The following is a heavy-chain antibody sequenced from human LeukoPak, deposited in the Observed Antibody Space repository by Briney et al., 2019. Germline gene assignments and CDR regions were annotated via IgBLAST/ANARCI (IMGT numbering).Heavy chain of an antibody. V-gene: IGHV4-34*01. CDR3: ARGYSSGWYGY. Sequence: SETLSLTCAVYGGSFSGYYWSWIRQPPGKGLEWIGEINHSGSTNYNPSLKSRVTISVDTSKNQFSLKLSSVTAADTAVYYCARGYSSGWYGYWGQGALVTVSS. CDR2: INHSGST. J-gene: IGHJ4*02. CDR1: GGSFSGYY. D-gene: IGHD6-19*01.